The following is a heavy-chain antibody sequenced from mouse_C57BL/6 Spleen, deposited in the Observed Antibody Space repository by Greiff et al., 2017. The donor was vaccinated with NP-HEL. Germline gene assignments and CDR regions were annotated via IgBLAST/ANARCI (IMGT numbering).Heavy chain of an antibody. J-gene: IGHJ1*03. CDR3: ANDYGSSDWYFDG. CDR1: GYTFTSYW. CDR2: IDPSDSYT. D-gene: IGHD1-1*01. Sequence: QVQLQQPGAELVRPGTSVKLSCKASGYTFTSYWMHWVKQRPGQGLEWIGVIDPSDSYTNYNHKFKGKATVTVDTSSSTAYMQLSSLTSEDSAVYYCANDYGSSDWYFDGWGTGTTVTVSS. V-gene: IGHV1-59*01.